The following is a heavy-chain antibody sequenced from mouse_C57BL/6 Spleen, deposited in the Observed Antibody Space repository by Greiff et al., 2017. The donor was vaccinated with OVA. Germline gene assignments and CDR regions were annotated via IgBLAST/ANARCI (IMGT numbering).Heavy chain of an antibody. Sequence: QVQLQQSGAELVRPGASVTLSCKASGYTFTDYEMHWVKQTPVHGLEWIGAIDPETGGTAYNQKFKGKAILTADKSSSTAYMELRSLTSEDSGVYYCTRNHYAMDYWGQGTSVTVSS. CDR1: GYTFTDYE. CDR3: TRNHYAMDY. J-gene: IGHJ4*01. CDR2: IDPETGGT. V-gene: IGHV1-15*01.